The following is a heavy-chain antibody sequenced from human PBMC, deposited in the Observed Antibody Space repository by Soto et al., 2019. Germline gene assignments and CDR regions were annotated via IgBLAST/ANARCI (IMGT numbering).Heavy chain of an antibody. V-gene: IGHV3-30-3*01. CDR1: GFPFSSYA. Sequence: QVQLVESGGGVVQPGRSLRLSCAASGFPFSSYAMPWVRQAPGKGLEGVAVISYDGSNKYYADSVKGRFTISRDNSKNTLYLQMNSLRAEDTAVYYCARETYYDFWSGPYYGMDVWGQGTTVTVSS. CDR3: ARETYYDFWSGPYYGMDV. CDR2: ISYDGSNK. D-gene: IGHD3-3*01. J-gene: IGHJ6*02.